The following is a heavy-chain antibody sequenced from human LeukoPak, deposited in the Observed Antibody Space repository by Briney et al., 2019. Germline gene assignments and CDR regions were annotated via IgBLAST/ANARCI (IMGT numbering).Heavy chain of an antibody. Sequence: ASVKVSCKASGYTFTSYGISWVRQAPGQGLEWMGWISAYNGNTNYAQKLQGRVTMTTDTSTSTAYMELRSLRSEDTAVYYCARVVRGSNYYYGMDVWGQGTTVTVSS. CDR1: GYTFTSYG. V-gene: IGHV1-18*01. J-gene: IGHJ6*02. CDR2: ISAYNGNT. CDR3: ARVVRGSNYYYGMDV. D-gene: IGHD3-10*02.